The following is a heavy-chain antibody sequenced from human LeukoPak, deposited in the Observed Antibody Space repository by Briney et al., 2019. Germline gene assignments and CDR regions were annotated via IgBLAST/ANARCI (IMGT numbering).Heavy chain of an antibody. CDR1: GYTFTGYY. CDR2: INPNSGGT. D-gene: IGHD3-22*01. V-gene: IGHV1-2*06. Sequence: ASVKASCKASGYTFTGYYMHWVRQAPGQGLEWMGRINPNSGGTNYAQKFQGRVTMTRDTSISTAYMGLSRLRSDDTAVYYCARGTYYYDSSGYYDYWGQGTLVTVSS. CDR3: ARGTYYYDSSGYYDY. J-gene: IGHJ4*02.